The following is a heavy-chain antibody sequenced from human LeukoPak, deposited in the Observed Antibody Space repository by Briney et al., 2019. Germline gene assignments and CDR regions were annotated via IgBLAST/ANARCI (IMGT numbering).Heavy chain of an antibody. CDR3: AELGITMIGGV. J-gene: IGHJ6*04. D-gene: IGHD3-10*02. CDR2: TYSNGRT. V-gene: IGHV3-53*01. Sequence: GGSPRLSCAASGFTVSSNYMSWVRQAPGKVLEWVPVTYSNGRTYYADSVKGRFTISRDISKNTLYLQMNSLRAEDTAVYYCAELGITMIGGVWGKGTTVTISS. CDR1: GFTVSSNY.